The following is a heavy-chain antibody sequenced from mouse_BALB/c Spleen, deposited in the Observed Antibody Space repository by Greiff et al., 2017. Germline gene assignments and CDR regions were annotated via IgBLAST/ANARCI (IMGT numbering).Heavy chain of an antibody. V-gene: IGHV5-6-4*01. J-gene: IGHJ1*01. CDR1: GFTFSSYT. D-gene: IGHD2-1*01. CDR3: TNGNYGYFDV. Sequence: EVHLVESGGGLVKPGGSLKLSCAASGFTFSSYTMSWVRQTPEKRLEWVATISSGGSYTYYPDSVKGRFTISRDNAKNTLYLQMSSLKSEDTAMYYCTNGNYGYFDVWGAGTTVTVSS. CDR2: ISSGGSYT.